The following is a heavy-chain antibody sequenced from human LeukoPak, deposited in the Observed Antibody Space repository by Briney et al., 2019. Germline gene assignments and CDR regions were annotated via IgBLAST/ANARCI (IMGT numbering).Heavy chain of an antibody. CDR2: ISSSGSTI. J-gene: IGHJ4*02. V-gene: IGHV3-11*04. CDR1: GFTFSDYY. Sequence: GGSLRLSCAASGFTFSDYYMSWIRQAPGKGLEWVSYISSSGSTIYYADSVKGRSTISRDNAKNSLYLQMNSLRAEDTAVYYCARDVRRQQLVPLFDYWGQGTLVTVSS. D-gene: IGHD6-13*01. CDR3: ARDVRRQQLVPLFDY.